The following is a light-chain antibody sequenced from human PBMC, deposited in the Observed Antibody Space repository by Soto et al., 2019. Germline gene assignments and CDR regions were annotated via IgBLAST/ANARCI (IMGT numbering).Light chain of an antibody. Sequence: EIVLTQSPGTLSLSPGERATLSCRASQSVSSSYLAWYQQKPGQAPRLLIYGASSRATGIPDRFSGSGSGTDFTLTISRLEPEDFAVYYCQQYNNWPGLTFGGGTKVDIK. CDR1: QSVSSSY. V-gene: IGKV3-20*01. CDR2: GAS. CDR3: QQYNNWPGLT. J-gene: IGKJ4*01.